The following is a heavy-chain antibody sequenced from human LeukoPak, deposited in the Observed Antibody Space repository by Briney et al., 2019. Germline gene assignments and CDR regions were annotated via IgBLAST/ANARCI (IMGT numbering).Heavy chain of an antibody. V-gene: IGHV1-18*01. CDR1: GYTFTSYG. D-gene: IGHD3-10*01. CDR2: ISAYNGNT. Sequence: ASVKVCCKASGYTFTSYGISWVRQAPGQGLEWMGWISAYNGNTNYAQKLQGRVTMTTDTSTSTAYMELRSLRSDDTAVYYCARTTYYYGSGSYYYYYYMDVWGKGTTVTVSS. J-gene: IGHJ6*03. CDR3: ARTTYYYGSGSYYYYYYMDV.